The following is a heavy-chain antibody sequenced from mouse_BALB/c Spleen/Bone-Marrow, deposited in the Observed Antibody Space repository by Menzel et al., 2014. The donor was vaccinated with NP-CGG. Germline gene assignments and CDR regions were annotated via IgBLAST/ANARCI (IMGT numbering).Heavy chain of an antibody. J-gene: IGHJ4*01. CDR2: ISGGDAYT. CDR3: GRGDGSMDY. D-gene: IGHD3-3*01. Sequence: EVQGVESGGDLVKPGGSLKLSCAASELTYXSYGMSWVRQTPDTRLEWVATISGGDAYTYYPDSVKGRFTISRDSAKNILYLQMSSLKSEDTAMYYCGRGDGSMDYWGQGTSVTVSS. CDR1: ELTYXSYG. V-gene: IGHV5-6*01.